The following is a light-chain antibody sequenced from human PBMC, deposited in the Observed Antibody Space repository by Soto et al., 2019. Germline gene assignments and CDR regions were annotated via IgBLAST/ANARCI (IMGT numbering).Light chain of an antibody. CDR2: GNS. CDR3: QSYDSSLSGYV. Sequence: QSVLTQPPSVSGAPGQRVTISCTGSSSNIGAGYDVHWYQQLPGTAPKLLIYGNSNRPSGVPDRFSGSKSGTSASLAITGLQAEDEADYYCQSYDSSLSGYVFGTGTNVPVL. CDR1: SSNIGAGYD. V-gene: IGLV1-40*01. J-gene: IGLJ1*01.